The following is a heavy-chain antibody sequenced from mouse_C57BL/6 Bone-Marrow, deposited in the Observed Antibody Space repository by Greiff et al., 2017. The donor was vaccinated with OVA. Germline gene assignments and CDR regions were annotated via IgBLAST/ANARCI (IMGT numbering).Heavy chain of an antibody. CDR2: IYPGSGNT. CDR1: GYTFTDYY. J-gene: IGHJ1*03. CDR3: ARSPCLLLRNFDV. V-gene: IGHV1-76*01. D-gene: IGHD1-1*01. Sequence: QVQLQQSGAELVRPGASVKLSCKASGYTFTDYYINWVKQRPGQGLEWIARIYPGSGNTYYNEKFKGKATLTAEKSSSTAYMQPSSLTSEDSAVYFCARSPCLLLRNFDVWGTGTTVTVSS.